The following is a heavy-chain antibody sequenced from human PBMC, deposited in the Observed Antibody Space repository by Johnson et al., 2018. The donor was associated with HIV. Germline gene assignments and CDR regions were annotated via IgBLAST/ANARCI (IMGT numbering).Heavy chain of an antibody. J-gene: IGHJ3*01. CDR3: ARGRGVDDFDV. Sequence: VQLVESGGGLVQPGWSLRLSCAASGFTFSSYWMHWVRQAPGKGLVWVSHINSDGSSTDYADSVKGRFTISRDSAKSTLYLQMNSLRAEDTAVYYCARGRGVDDFDVWSQGTMVTVSS. V-gene: IGHV3-74*02. CDR2: INSDGSST. CDR1: GFTFSSYW.